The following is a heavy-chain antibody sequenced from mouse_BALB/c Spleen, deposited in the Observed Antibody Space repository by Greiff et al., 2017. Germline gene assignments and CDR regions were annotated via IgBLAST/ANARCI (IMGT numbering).Heavy chain of an antibody. J-gene: IGHJ3*01. CDR3: ARDDDGRFAY. V-gene: IGHV2-9*02. CDR1: GFSLTSYG. D-gene: IGHD2-3*01. CDR2: IWAGGST. Sequence: VKVVESGPGLVAPSQSLSITCTVSGFSLTSYGVHWVRQPPGKGLEWLGVIWAGGSTNYNSALMSRLSISKDNSKSQVFLKMNSLQTDDTAMYYCARDDDGRFAYWGQGTLVTVSA.